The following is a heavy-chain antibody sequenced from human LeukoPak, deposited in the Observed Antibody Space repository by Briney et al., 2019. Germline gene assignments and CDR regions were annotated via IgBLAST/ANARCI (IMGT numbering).Heavy chain of an antibody. Sequence: GGSLRLSCAASGFTFSNYNMNWVRQAPGKGLEWVAFIRNDGSNKYYAGSMKGRFTISRDNSKNTLYLQINSLRTEDTAIYYCAKDDILTGYSLDYWGQGTLVTVSS. D-gene: IGHD3-9*01. J-gene: IGHJ4*02. CDR3: AKDDILTGYSLDY. CDR1: GFTFSNYN. V-gene: IGHV3-30*02. CDR2: IRNDGSNK.